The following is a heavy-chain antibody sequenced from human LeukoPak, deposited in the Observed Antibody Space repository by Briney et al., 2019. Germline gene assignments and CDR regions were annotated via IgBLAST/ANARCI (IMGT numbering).Heavy chain of an antibody. D-gene: IGHD3-3*01. CDR3: AREGTIFGVDKNWFDP. V-gene: IGHV1-2*02. CDR2: INPNSGGT. Sequence: ASVRVSCKASGYTFTGYYMHWVRQAPGQGLEWMGWINPNSGGTNYAQKFQGRVTMTRDTSISTAYMELSRLRSDDTAVYYCAREGTIFGVDKNWFDPWGQGTLVTVSS. CDR1: GYTFTGYY. J-gene: IGHJ5*02.